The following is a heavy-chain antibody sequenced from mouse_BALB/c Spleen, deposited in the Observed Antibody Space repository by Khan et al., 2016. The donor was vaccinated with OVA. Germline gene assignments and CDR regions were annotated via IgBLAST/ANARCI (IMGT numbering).Heavy chain of an antibody. CDR2: ISSLAYSI. D-gene: IGHD4-1*01. Sequence: EVELVESGGGLVQPGGSRKLSCAASGFTFSDYGLAWVRQAPGKGPEWVAFISSLAYSIYYADTVTGRFTFSRENAKNTLYLEMSSLRSEDTAKYYCARCWDMDYWGQGTTVTVSS. CDR3: ARCWDMDY. V-gene: IGHV5-15*02. J-gene: IGHJ4*01. CDR1: GFTFSDYG.